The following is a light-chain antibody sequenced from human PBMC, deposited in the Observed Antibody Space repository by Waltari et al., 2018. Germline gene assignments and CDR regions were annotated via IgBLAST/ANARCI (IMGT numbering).Light chain of an antibody. CDR3: MQALQTPRT. CDR2: LGS. CDR1: QSLLHSNGYNY. V-gene: IGKV2-28*01. J-gene: IGKJ1*01. Sequence: DIVMTQSPVSLPVTPGEPASISCRSSQSLLHSNGYNYLDWYVQKPGQSPQVVLSLGSYRASGVPDRLTGGGSGTDFTLKISRVEADDVGVYYCMQALQTPRTFGQGTRVEIK.